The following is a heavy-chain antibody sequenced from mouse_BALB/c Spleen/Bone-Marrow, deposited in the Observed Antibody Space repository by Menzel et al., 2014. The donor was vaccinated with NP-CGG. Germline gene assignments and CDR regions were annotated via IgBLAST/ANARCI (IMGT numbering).Heavy chain of an antibody. D-gene: IGHD2-14*01. CDR3: TRSRYGDY. Sequence: EVQLQQSGPELVKPGASVKISCKTSGCTFTDYTIHWVKQSHGKSLEWIGHINPNIGGTTYNQKFKGKATLTLDKSSTTAHMELRSLTSEDSAVYYCTRSRYGDYWGQGTTLTVSS. CDR1: GCTFTDYT. CDR2: INPNIGGT. V-gene: IGHV1-18*01. J-gene: IGHJ2*01.